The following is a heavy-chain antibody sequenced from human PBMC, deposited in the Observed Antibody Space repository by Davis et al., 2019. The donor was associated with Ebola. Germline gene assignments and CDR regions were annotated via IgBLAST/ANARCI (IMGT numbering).Heavy chain of an antibody. J-gene: IGHJ4*02. CDR3: ARRWGDLELSD. V-gene: IGHV5-51*01. CDR1: GYTFTHYW. CDR2: IYPGDSDT. Sequence: PGGSLRLSCNSSGYTFTHYWIGWVRQLPGKGLEWMGIIYPGDSDTRYSPSFQGQVTISADKSINAAHLQWSSLKASDTAMYYCARRWGDLELSDWGQGTLVTVSS. D-gene: IGHD1-7*01.